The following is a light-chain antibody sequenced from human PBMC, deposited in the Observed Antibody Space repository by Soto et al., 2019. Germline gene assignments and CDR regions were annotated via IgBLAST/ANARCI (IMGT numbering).Light chain of an antibody. CDR1: SXDVGGYNY. Sequence: QSVLTQPASVSGSPGQSITISCTGTSXDVGGYNYVSWYQQHPGKAPELMIYDVSNRPSGVSNRFSGSKSDNTASLTISGLQAEDEADYYCSSYTSSSTPCVFGTGTKVTVL. V-gene: IGLV2-14*01. CDR2: DVS. CDR3: SSYTSSSTPCV. J-gene: IGLJ1*01.